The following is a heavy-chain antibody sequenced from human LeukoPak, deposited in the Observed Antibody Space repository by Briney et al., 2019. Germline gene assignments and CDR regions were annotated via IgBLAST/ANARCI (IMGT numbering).Heavy chain of an antibody. D-gene: IGHD3-3*01. CDR1: GFTTSSYA. CDR2: ISGSGGST. Sequence: PRRPLRLFCAADGFTTSSYAMSWLPYAPGKRQDSASSISGSGGSTYYADSVKGRFTISRDNSKNTLYLQMNSLRAEDTAVYYRAKSQDDFWSGYPLFLDYWGQGTLVTVSS. V-gene: IGHV3-23*01. CDR3: AKSQDDFWSGYPLFLDY. J-gene: IGHJ4*02.